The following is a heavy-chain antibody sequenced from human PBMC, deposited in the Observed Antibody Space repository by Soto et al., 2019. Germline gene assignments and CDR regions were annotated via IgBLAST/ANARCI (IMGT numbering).Heavy chain of an antibody. D-gene: IGHD2-2*01. CDR3: ARERYQVISDGMDV. Sequence: QVQLVQSGADVKTPGASVRVSCKASGYTFTGYYVHWVREAPGQGLEWMGWINPGTGGTSYAQKFQGRVTLSSDTSINTAYLELSRLRFDDAAVYFCARERYQVISDGMDVWGQGTTVTVSS. V-gene: IGHV1-2*02. J-gene: IGHJ6*02. CDR1: GYTFTGYY. CDR2: INPGTGGT.